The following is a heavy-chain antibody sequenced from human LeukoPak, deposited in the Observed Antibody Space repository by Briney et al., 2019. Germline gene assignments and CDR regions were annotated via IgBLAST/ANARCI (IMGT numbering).Heavy chain of an antibody. D-gene: IGHD2-15*01. V-gene: IGHV4-59*01. CDR1: GASITAYY. CDR2: VHYSGNT. Sequence: PSETLSLTCTVSGASITAYYWSWIRQPPGKGLEWIGHVHYSGNTKYSSSLRSRVTTSVDTSRSQFSLKLNSVTAADTAVYYCARGVGCSGGTCYSVYWLDPWGQGTLVTVSS. CDR3: ARGVGCSGGTCYSVYWLDP. J-gene: IGHJ5*02.